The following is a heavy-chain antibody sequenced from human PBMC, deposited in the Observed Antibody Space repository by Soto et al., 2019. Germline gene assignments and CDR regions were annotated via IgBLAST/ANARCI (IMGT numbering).Heavy chain of an antibody. D-gene: IGHD3-22*01. CDR2: INAGKGDT. CDR3: AGEYYYGSSDPKGRID. J-gene: IGHJ1*01. V-gene: IGHV1-3*01. Sequence: ASXKVSCKASGYIFINYAIHWVRQAPGQRLEWMGWINAGKGDTIYTQKFQDRITINRDTSASTAYMELGSLRSEDTAIYYCAGEYYYGSSDPKGRIDWGQ. CDR1: GYIFINYA.